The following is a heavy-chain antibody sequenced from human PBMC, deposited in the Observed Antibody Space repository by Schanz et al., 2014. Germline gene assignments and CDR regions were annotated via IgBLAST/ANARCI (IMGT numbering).Heavy chain of an antibody. Sequence: QVHLVQSGAEVKRPGASVKVSCKASEYSFTSYSMHWVRQAPGQRFEWMGWISAYNGNTKYPQKLQGRVTMTTDTSTSTVYMELRSLRSDDTAVYYCARSAGRDFWSGYYTRFDYWGQGTLVTVSS. V-gene: IGHV1-3*01. J-gene: IGHJ4*02. CDR3: ARSAGRDFWSGYYTRFDY. D-gene: IGHD3-3*01. CDR2: ISAYNGNT. CDR1: EYSFTSYS.